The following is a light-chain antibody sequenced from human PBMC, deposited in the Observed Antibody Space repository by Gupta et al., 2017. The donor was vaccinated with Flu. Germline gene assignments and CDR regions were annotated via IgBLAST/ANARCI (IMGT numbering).Light chain of an antibody. Sequence: QSALTQPRSVSGSPGQSVTISCTGASSDIGSYNFVSWYQQQPGKAPKLIIYDVTKRPSGVPDRGPSGVPDRFSGSKSGNTASLTISGLRTEDEADYFCCSYAGSYTWLFGGGTKLTVL. CDR1: SSDIGSYNF. V-gene: IGLV2-11*01. CDR2: DVT. J-gene: IGLJ3*02. CDR3: CSYAGSYTWL.